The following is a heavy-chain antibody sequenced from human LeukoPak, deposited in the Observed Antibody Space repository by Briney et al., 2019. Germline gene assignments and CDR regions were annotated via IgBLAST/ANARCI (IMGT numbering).Heavy chain of an antibody. CDR2: ISYSGNT. CDR3: GRDRRATYYYDSSGYYSDF. V-gene: IGHV4-39*07. CDR1: GGSISRGTYY. Sequence: SEALSLTCTVSGGSISRGTYYWGWIRQPPGKGLQWIGSISYSGNTYSNPSLASRVTMSVDTSKNQFSLKLSSVTAADTAVYYCGRDRRATYYYDSSGYYSDFWGQGTLVTVSS. D-gene: IGHD3-22*01. J-gene: IGHJ4*02.